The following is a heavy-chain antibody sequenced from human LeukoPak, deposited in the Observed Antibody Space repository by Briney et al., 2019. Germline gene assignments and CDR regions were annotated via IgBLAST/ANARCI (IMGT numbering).Heavy chain of an antibody. Sequence: SGPTLVHPTPPLTLTCTFSGFSLSTSGVGVGWIRQPPGKALEWLALIYWNDDKRYSPSLKSRLTITKDTSKNQVVLTMTNMDPVDTATYYCAHRPPGIAAAGTLNWFDPWGQGTLVTVSS. CDR1: GFSLSTSGVG. CDR3: AHRPPGIAAAGTLNWFDP. J-gene: IGHJ5*02. V-gene: IGHV2-5*01. CDR2: IYWNDDK. D-gene: IGHD6-13*01.